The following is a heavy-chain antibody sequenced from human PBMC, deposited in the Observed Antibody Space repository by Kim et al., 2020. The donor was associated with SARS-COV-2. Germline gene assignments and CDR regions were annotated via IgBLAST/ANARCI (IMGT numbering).Heavy chain of an antibody. CDR2: IWNDGSKE. J-gene: IGHJ3*02. V-gene: IGHV3-33*01. CDR3: TRGMYTGTAGADVFDI. D-gene: IGHD1-1*01. Sequence: GGFLRLSCVASGFSFRSFGMHWVRQAPGKGLEWVTNIWNDGSKEYYVDSVEGRFTISRDDSKNTVYLQMSSLRAEDTAVYYCTRGMYTGTAGADVFDIWGQGTMVTVSS. CDR1: GFSFRSFG.